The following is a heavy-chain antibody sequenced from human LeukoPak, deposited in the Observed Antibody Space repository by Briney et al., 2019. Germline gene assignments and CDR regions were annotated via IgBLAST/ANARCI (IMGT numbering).Heavy chain of an antibody. CDR3: ARALGTGWSQKE. CDR1: GFTFTSSA. Sequence: ASVKVSCKASGFTFTSSAVQWGRQARGQRLEWIGWIVVGSGNTNYAQKFKERVTITRDMSTSTAYMELSSLRSEDTAVYYCARALGTGWSQKEWGQGTLVTVSS. CDR2: IVVGSGNT. D-gene: IGHD6-19*01. J-gene: IGHJ4*02. V-gene: IGHV1-58*01.